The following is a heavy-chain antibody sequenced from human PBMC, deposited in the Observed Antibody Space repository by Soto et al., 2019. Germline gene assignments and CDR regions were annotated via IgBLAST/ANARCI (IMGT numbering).Heavy chain of an antibody. Sequence: QAQLQTSGPELVKPSETLSLTCTGSSVSINSFTNHYCSWIRQPPGKGLEWVGYISKSGFTRYNPSLSSRVTLSVDTSKNQFSLKLSSVTAADTALYFCATQGFGKLHGLVDVWGQGTTVTVSS. V-gene: IGHV4-59*08. CDR3: ATQGFGKLHGLVDV. J-gene: IGHJ6*02. D-gene: IGHD3-10*01. CDR1: SVSINSFTNHY. CDR2: ISKSGFT.